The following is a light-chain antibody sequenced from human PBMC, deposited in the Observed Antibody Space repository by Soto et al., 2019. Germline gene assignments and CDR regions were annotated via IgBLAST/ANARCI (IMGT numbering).Light chain of an antibody. Sequence: EIVLTQSPGTLSLSPGERATLSCRASQSVTSNYLAWYQQKPGQAPRLLIFGASSRATGIPDKFSGSGSGTDFTLTISRLEPDDFAVYYCPHYGSSSWTFGQGTKVEIK. CDR1: QSVTSNY. J-gene: IGKJ1*01. CDR3: PHYGSSSWT. V-gene: IGKV3-20*01. CDR2: GAS.